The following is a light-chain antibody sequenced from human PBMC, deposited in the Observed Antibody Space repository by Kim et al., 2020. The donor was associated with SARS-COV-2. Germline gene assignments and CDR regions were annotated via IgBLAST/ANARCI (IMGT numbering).Light chain of an antibody. CDR2: GAS. CDR3: QQYGSLVT. V-gene: IGKV3-20*01. J-gene: IGKJ4*01. CDR1: QSVSSSY. Sequence: ENVLTQSPGTLSLSPGERATLSCRASQSVSSSYLAWYQQKPGQAPRLLIYGASIRAAGIADRFSGSGSGTDFTLTINRLEPEDFAVYFCQQYGSLVTFGGGTKVDIK.